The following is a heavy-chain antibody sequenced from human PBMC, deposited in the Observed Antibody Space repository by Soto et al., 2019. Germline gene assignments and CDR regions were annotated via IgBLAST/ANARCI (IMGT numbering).Heavy chain of an antibody. V-gene: IGHV4-30-2*01. J-gene: IGHJ5*02. CDR3: ARVVHGDDEGWFDP. CDR2: IYHSGST. D-gene: IGHD2-2*01. Sequence: QLQLQESGSGLVKPSQTLSLTCAVSGGSISSGGYSWSWIRQPPGKGLEWIGYIYHSGSTYYNPSLKSRVTISVDRSKNQFSLKLSSVPAADTAVYYCARVVHGDDEGWFDPWGQGTLVTVSS. CDR1: GGSISSGGYS.